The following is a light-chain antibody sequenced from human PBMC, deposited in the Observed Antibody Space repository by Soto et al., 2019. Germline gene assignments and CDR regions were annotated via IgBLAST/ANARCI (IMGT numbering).Light chain of an antibody. CDR1: QSISSW. CDR2: DAS. V-gene: IGKV1-5*01. CDR3: QQYNSYWRT. J-gene: IGKJ1*01. Sequence: DVQMPQSPPTLSATVGYRVTITCRASQSISSWLAWYQQKPGKAPKLLIYDASSLESGVPSRFSGSGSGTEFTLTISSLQPDDFATYYCQQYNSYWRTFGQGTKVDIK.